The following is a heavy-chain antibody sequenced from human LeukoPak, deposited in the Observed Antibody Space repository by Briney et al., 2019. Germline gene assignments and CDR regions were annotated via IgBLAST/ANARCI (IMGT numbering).Heavy chain of an antibody. Sequence: GGSLRLSCAASGFTVSSNYMSWVRQAPGKGLEWVSVIYSGGSTYYADSVKGRFTISRDNSKNTLYLQMNSLRAEDTAVYYCARDTPSFGGVIVWGQGTLVTVSS. CDR1: GFTVSSNY. CDR2: IYSGGST. V-gene: IGHV3-53*01. J-gene: IGHJ4*02. CDR3: ARDTPSFGGVIV. D-gene: IGHD3-16*02.